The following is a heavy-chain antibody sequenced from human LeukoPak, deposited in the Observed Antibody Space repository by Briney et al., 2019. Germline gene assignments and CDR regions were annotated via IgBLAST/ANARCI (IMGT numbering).Heavy chain of an antibody. CDR1: GFTFSSYS. D-gene: IGHD5-18*01. Sequence: PGGSLRLSCAASGFTFSSYSMNWVRQAPGKGLEWVSSISSSSSYIYYADSVKGRFTISRDNAKNSLYLQMNSLRAEDTAVYYCAKLHTAMVTVDYWGQGTLVTVSS. CDR2: ISSSSSYI. V-gene: IGHV3-21*01. J-gene: IGHJ4*02. CDR3: AKLHTAMVTVDY.